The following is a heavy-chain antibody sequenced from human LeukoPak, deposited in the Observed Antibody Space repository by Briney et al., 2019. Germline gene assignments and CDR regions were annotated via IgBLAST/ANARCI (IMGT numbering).Heavy chain of an antibody. V-gene: IGHV3-13*01. J-gene: IGHJ6*02. CDR1: GFTFSSYD. Sequence: PGGSLRLSCAASGFTFSSYDMHWVRQAPGKGLEWVSAIGTAGDTYYPGSVKGRFTISRENAKNSLYLQVNSLRAADTAVYYCARSNRYYGMDVWGQGTTVTVSS. CDR3: ARSNRYYGMDV. D-gene: IGHD1-14*01. CDR2: IGTAGDT.